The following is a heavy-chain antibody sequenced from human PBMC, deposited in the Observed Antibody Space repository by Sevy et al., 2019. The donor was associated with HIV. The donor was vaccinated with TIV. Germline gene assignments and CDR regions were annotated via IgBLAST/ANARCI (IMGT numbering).Heavy chain of an antibody. CDR1: GFSLSTSGVG. V-gene: IGHV2-5*01. D-gene: IGHD3-22*01. Sequence: SGPTLVNPTQTLTLTCTFSGFSLSTSGVGVGWIRQPPGKALEWLALIYWNDDKRYSPSLKSRLTIPKDTSKNQVVLTMTNMDPVDTATYYCAHDYDSSGSMILDAFDIWGQGTMVTVSS. CDR3: AHDYDSSGSMILDAFDI. J-gene: IGHJ3*02. CDR2: IYWNDDK.